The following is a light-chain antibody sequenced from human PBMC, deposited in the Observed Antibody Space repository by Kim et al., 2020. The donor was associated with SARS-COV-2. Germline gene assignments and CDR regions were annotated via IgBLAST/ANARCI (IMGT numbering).Light chain of an antibody. J-gene: IGLJ3*02. CDR3: SAWDSSLNAWV. CDR1: SHNVGNQG. CDR2: RSN. Sequence: QAGLTQPPSVSKGLRQTATLTCTGNSHNVGNQGAAWLQQHQGHPPKLLSYRSNNRPSGISERLSASRSGNTASLTITGLQPEDEAEYYCSAWDSSLNAWVFGGGTKLTVL. V-gene: IGLV10-54*01.